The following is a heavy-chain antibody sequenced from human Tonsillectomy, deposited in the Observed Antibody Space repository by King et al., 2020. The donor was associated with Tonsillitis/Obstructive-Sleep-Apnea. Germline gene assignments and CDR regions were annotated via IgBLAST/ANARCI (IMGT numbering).Heavy chain of an antibody. V-gene: IGHV1-69*10. Sequence: VQLVQSGAEVKKPGSSVKVSCKASGGTFSNYVISWVRQAPGQGLEWMGGLFLIFGIPHYAQTFQGRVTITADKSTSTAYMELSSLRSEDTAVYYCARGDYYGSGNYYASFYGMSVWGQGTTVTVSS. J-gene: IGHJ6*02. CDR3: ARGDYYGSGNYYASFYGMSV. CDR2: LFLIFGIP. CDR1: GGTFSNYV. D-gene: IGHD3-10*01.